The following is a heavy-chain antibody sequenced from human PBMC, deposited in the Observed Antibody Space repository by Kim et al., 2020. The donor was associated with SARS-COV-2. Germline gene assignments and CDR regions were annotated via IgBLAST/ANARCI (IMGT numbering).Heavy chain of an antibody. CDR2: IYYSGST. CDR1: GGSISSYY. D-gene: IGHD3-22*01. Sequence: SETLSLTCTVSGGSISSYYWSWIRQPPGKGLEWIGYIYYSGSTNYNPSLKSRVTISVDTSKNQFSLKLSSVTAADTAVYYCARFPVVDGMPRSDYHYYYGMDVWGQGTTVTVSS. J-gene: IGHJ6*02. CDR3: ARFPVVDGMPRSDYHYYYGMDV. V-gene: IGHV4-59*08.